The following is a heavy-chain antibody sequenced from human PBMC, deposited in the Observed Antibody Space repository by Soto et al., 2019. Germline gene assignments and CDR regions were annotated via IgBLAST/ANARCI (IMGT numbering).Heavy chain of an antibody. J-gene: IGHJ4*02. CDR3: AKDIEKRYCSGGSCYSGFDY. D-gene: IGHD2-15*01. CDR1: GFTFDDYA. V-gene: IGHV3-9*01. CDR2: ISWNSGSI. Sequence: GGSLRLSCAASGFTFDDYAMHWVRQAPGKGLEWVSGISWNSGSIGYADSVKGRFTISRDNAKNSLYLQMNSLRAEDTALYYCAKDIEKRYCSGGSCYSGFDYWGQGTLVTVSS.